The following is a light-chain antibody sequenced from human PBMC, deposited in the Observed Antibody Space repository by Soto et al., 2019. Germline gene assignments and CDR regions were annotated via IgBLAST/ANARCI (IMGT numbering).Light chain of an antibody. Sequence: EIQMTQSPSTLSVSPGERAALSCRASQSVSSNFAWYQQKPGKAPRLLIYGASTRATGIPARFSGSGSGTEFTLTISSLQSEDFAVYYCQQYNNCPYTFGQGTKLEIK. V-gene: IGKV3-15*01. CDR3: QQYNNCPYT. CDR1: QSVSSN. CDR2: GAS. J-gene: IGKJ2*01.